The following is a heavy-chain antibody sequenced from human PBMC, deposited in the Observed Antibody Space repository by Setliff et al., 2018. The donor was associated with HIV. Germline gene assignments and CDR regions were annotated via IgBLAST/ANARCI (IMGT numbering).Heavy chain of an antibody. V-gene: IGHV3-48*03. Sequence: GGSLRLSCAASGFTFSNYEMSWVRQAPGKGPEWVSYITGSGDTIYYADSVKGRFTMSRDNAKDSMYLQMNTLRVEDTAVYYCAREATPRHSSGWVYFDYWGQGMMVTVSS. CDR3: AREATPRHSSGWVYFDY. J-gene: IGHJ4*02. D-gene: IGHD6-19*01. CDR2: ITGSGDTI. CDR1: GFTFSNYE.